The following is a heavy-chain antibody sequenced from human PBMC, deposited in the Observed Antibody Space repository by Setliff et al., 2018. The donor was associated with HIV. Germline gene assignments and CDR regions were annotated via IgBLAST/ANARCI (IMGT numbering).Heavy chain of an antibody. CDR2: ISSSSSTI. CDR3: ASEATDCSGGSCLSGSDY. Sequence: GGSLRLSCAASGFTFSSYSMNWVRQAPGKGLEWVSYISSSSSTIYYADSVKGRFTISRDNAKNSLYLQMNSLRAEDTAVYYCASEATDCSGGSCLSGSDYWGQGTLVTVSS. CDR1: GFTFSSYS. J-gene: IGHJ4*02. V-gene: IGHV3-48*04. D-gene: IGHD2-15*01.